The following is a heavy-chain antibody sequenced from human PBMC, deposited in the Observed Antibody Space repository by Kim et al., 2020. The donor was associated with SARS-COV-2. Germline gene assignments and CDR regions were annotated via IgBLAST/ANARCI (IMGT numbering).Heavy chain of an antibody. CDR1: GGTFSSYS. D-gene: IGHD5-18*01. V-gene: IGHV1-69*13. J-gene: IGHJ6*02. CDR2: IIPIFGTA. CDR3: ASPGGSYGYRGGYGMDV. Sequence: SVKVSCKASGGTFSSYSISWVRQAPGQGLEWMGGIIPIFGTANYAQKFQGRVTITADESTSTAYMELSSLRSEDTAVYYCASPGGSYGYRGGYGMDVWGQGTTVTVSS.